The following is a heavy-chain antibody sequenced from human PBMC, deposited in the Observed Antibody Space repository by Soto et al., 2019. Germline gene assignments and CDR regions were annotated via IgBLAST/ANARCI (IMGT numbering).Heavy chain of an antibody. J-gene: IGHJ4*02. Sequence: ASVKVSCKASGYTFTSYGISWVRQAPGQGLEWMGWISAYNGNTNYAQKLQGRVTMTTDTSTSTAYIELRSLRSDDTAVYYCARGDLPWALHRPFDYWGQGTLVTVSS. V-gene: IGHV1-18*04. D-gene: IGHD3-16*01. CDR2: ISAYNGNT. CDR3: ARGDLPWALHRPFDY. CDR1: GYTFTSYG.